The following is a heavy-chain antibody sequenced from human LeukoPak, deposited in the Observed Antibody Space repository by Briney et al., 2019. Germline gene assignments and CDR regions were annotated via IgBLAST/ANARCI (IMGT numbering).Heavy chain of an antibody. Sequence: GASVKVSCKASGGTFSSYAISWVRQAPGQGLEWMGGIIPIFGTANYAQKFQGRVTITADESTSTAYMELSSLRSEDTAVYYCASSSSCSGGSCAFDYWGRGTLVTVSS. D-gene: IGHD2-15*01. V-gene: IGHV1-69*13. CDR2: IIPIFGTA. J-gene: IGHJ4*02. CDR1: GGTFSSYA. CDR3: ASSSSCSGGSCAFDY.